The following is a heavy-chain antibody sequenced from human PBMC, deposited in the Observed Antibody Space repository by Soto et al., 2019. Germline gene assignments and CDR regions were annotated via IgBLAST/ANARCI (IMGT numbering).Heavy chain of an antibody. CDR1: GGSFSGYY. CDR3: ARGGPSSSWYRGYSYYYGMDV. D-gene: IGHD6-13*01. V-gene: IGHV4-34*01. J-gene: IGHJ6*02. CDR2: INHSGST. Sequence: TSETLSLTCAVYGGSFSGYYWSWIRQPPGKGLEWIGEINHSGSTNYNPSLKSRVTISVDTSKNQFSLKLSSVTAADTAVYYCARGGPSSSWYRGYSYYYGMDVWGQGTTVTVSS.